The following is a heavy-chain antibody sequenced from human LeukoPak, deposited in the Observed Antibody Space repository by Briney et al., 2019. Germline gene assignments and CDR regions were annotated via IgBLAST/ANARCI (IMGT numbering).Heavy chain of an antibody. CDR2: ISWNSGSI. Sequence: GRSLRLSCAASGFTFDDYAMHWVRQAPGKGLEWVSGISWNSGSIGYADSVKGRFTISGDNAKNSLYLQMNSLRAEDTALYYCAKDRASSSQYEYFDYWGQGTLVTVSS. CDR3: AKDRASSSQYEYFDY. CDR1: GFTFDDYA. D-gene: IGHD6-13*01. J-gene: IGHJ4*02. V-gene: IGHV3-9*01.